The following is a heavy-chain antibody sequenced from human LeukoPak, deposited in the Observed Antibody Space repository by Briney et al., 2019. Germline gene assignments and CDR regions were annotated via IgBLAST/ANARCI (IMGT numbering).Heavy chain of an antibody. CDR2: IRYDGSNK. J-gene: IGHJ4*02. Sequence: PGGSLTLSCAASGFTFSGSAIHWVRQAPGKGLEWVAFIRYDGSNKYYADSVKGRFTISRDNSKNTLYLQMNSLRAEDTAVYYCAKNPRPITTYYFDYWGQGTLVTVSS. D-gene: IGHD5-12*01. V-gene: IGHV3-30*02. CDR3: AKNPRPITTYYFDY. CDR1: GFTFSGSA.